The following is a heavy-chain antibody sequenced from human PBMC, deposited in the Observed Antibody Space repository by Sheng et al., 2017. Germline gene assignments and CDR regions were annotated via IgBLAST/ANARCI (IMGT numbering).Heavy chain of an antibody. V-gene: IGHV3-30*03. CDR2: ISYDGSNK. D-gene: IGHD5-18*01. J-gene: IGHJ4*02. CDR1: GFTFSSYG. Sequence: QVQLVESGGGVVQPGRSLRLSCAASGFTFSSYGMHWVRQAPGKGLEWVAVISYDGSNKYYADSVKGRFTISRDNSKNTLYLQMNSLRAEDTAVYYCAYGRDTAMVLDYWGQGTLVTVSS. CDR3: AYGRDTAMVLDY.